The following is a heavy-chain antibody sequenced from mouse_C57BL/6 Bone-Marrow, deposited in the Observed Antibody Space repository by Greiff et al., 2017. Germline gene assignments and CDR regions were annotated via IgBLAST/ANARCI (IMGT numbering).Heavy chain of an antibody. J-gene: IGHJ1*03. CDR2: ISSGGSYT. V-gene: IGHV5-6*01. CDR1: GFTFSSYG. CDR3: ARGITTVVRGYFDV. Sequence: EVQLVESGGDLVKPGGSLKLSCAASGFTFSSYGMSWVRQTPDKRLEWVATISSGGSYTYYPDSVKGRFTISRDNAKNTLYLQMSSLKSEDTAMYYCARGITTVVRGYFDVWGTGTTGTVSS. D-gene: IGHD1-1*01.